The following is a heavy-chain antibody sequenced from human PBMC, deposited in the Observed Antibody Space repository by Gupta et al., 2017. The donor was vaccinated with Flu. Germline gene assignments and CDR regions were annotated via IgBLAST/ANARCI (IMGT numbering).Heavy chain of an antibody. CDR3: ARQGIITVAGFDAFDI. CDR1: GGAISSTSYY. J-gene: IGHJ3*02. V-gene: IGHV4-39*01. D-gene: IGHD6-19*01. CDR2: MYYSGST. Sequence: QLPLQESGPGLVKPSEPLSLTCSVSGGAISSTSYYWGWIRQPPGKGLEWIGSMYYSGSTHYNPSLKSRVTMSVDTSKNHFSLNLRSVTAADTAVYFCARQGIITVAGFDAFDIWGQGTMVTVSS.